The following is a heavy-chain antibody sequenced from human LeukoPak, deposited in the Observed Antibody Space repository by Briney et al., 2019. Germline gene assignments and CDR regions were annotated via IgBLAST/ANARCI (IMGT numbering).Heavy chain of an antibody. CDR1: GGSFSGYY. D-gene: IGHD2-15*01. J-gene: IGHJ4*02. CDR3: ARGYCSGGSCHFDY. V-gene: IGHV4-34*01. Sequence: SETLSLTCAVYGGSFSGYYWSWIRQPPGKGLEWTGEINHSGSTNYNPSLKSRVTISVDTSKNQFSLKLSSVTAADTAVYYCARGYCSGGSCHFDYWGQGTQVTVSS. CDR2: INHSGST.